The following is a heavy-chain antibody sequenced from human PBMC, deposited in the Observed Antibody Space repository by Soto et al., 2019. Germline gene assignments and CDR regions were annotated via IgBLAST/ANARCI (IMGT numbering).Heavy chain of an antibody. J-gene: IGHJ4*02. Sequence: GXSVKVSCKASGYTFTSYGISWVRQAPGQGLEWMXWISAXNGNKKYAQKLXGRVTMTTXTSTSTAYMELRSLRSDDTAVYYCARVSGETDYWGQGTLVTVYS. CDR3: ARVSGETDY. CDR2: ISAXNGNK. V-gene: IGHV1-18*01. D-gene: IGHD3-10*01. CDR1: GYTFTSYG.